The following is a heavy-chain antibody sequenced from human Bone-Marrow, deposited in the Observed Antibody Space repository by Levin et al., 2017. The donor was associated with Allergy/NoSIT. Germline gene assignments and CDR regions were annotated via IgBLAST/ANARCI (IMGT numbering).Heavy chain of an antibody. D-gene: IGHD3/OR15-3a*01. CDR1: GGIFSTYV. CDR2: IVPIFGTT. V-gene: IGHV1-69*06. Sequence: PGGSLRLSCKASGGIFSTYVISWVRQAPGQGLEWVGGIVPIFGTTHNAQKLQGRITITADKSTSTAYMELRGLGSEDTAVYYCAGSSSGTGHFDSWGQGTLVTVSS. J-gene: IGHJ4*02. CDR3: AGSSSGTGHFDS.